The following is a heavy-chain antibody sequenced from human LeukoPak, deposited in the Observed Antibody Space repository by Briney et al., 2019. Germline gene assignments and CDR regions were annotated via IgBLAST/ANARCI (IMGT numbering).Heavy chain of an antibody. CDR2: INQDGSDI. CDR1: GFTFTTFW. CDR3: ARDLTDYGDYPYYGMDV. Sequence: GGSLRLSCAASGFTFTTFWMNWVRQAPGKGLDWVAKINQDGSDIYYVDSVKGRFIVSRDNARNSLYLQMNSLRAEDTAVYYCARDLTDYGDYPYYGMDVWGQGTTVTVSS. V-gene: IGHV3-7*03. D-gene: IGHD4-17*01. J-gene: IGHJ6*02.